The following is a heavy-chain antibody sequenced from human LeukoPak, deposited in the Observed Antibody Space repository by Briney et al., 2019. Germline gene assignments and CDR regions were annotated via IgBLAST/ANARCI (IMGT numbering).Heavy chain of an antibody. CDR2: ISTSGGAI. V-gene: IGHV3-11*01. CDR1: GFTFNDYY. Sequence: PGGSLRLSCAASGFTFNDYYMTWIRQAPGTGLEWLSYISTSGGAIYYADSVKGQFTISRDNSKNTLYLQMNSLRAEDTAVYYCARERYFDYWGQGTLVTVSS. CDR3: ARERYFDY. J-gene: IGHJ4*02.